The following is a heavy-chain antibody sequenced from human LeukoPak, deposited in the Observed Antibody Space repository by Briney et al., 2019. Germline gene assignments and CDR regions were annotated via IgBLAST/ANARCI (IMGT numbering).Heavy chain of an antibody. J-gene: IGHJ5*02. Sequence: PGGSLRLSCAASGFNFDEYAMHWVRQAPGKGLEWVSGIGWNSGTIGYADSVKGRFTISRDNAKNSLYLQMNNLRAEDTALYYCARGGYSSGWGTHNWFDPWGQGTLVTVSS. CDR3: ARGGYSSGWGTHNWFDP. V-gene: IGHV3-9*01. CDR2: IGWNSGTI. D-gene: IGHD6-19*01. CDR1: GFNFDEYA.